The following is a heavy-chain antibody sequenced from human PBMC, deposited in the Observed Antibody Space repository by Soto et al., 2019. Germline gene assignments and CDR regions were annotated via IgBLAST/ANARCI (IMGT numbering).Heavy chain of an antibody. Sequence: SETLSLTCTVSGGSISSYYWSWIRQPPGKGLEWIGYIYYSGSTNYNPSLKSRVTISVDTSKKQFSLKLSSVTAADTAVYYCARGYDSSGYGPQHFDYWGQGTLVTVSS. V-gene: IGHV4-59*01. CDR2: IYYSGST. J-gene: IGHJ4*02. D-gene: IGHD3-22*01. CDR1: GGSISSYY. CDR3: ARGYDSSGYGPQHFDY.